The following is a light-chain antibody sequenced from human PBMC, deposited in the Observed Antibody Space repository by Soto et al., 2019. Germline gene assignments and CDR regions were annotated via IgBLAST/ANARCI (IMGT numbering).Light chain of an antibody. Sequence: SYELTQPPSVSVSPGQTARINCSGDALPKQYAYWYQQKPGQAPVLVIYKDSERPSGIPERFSGSSSGTTVTLTISGVQAEDEADYYCQSADSSGTYVVFGGGTMLTVL. CDR1: ALPKQY. V-gene: IGLV3-25*03. CDR3: QSADSSGTYVV. J-gene: IGLJ2*01. CDR2: KDS.